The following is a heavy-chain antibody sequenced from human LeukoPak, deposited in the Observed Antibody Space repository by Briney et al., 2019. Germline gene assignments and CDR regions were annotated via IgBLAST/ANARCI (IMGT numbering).Heavy chain of an antibody. V-gene: IGHV3-30*18. J-gene: IGHJ3*02. Sequence: GGSLRLSCAASGFTFSSYWMSWVRQAPGKGLEWVAVISYDGSNKYYADSVKGRFTISRDNSKNTLYLQMNSLRAEDTAVYYCAKDHDSSGYKSRFDAFDIWGQGTMVTVSS. CDR1: GFTFSSYW. CDR2: ISYDGSNK. CDR3: AKDHDSSGYKSRFDAFDI. D-gene: IGHD3-22*01.